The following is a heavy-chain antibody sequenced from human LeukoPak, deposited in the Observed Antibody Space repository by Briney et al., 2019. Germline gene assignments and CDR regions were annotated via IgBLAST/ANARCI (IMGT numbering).Heavy chain of an antibody. V-gene: IGHV1-69*13. CDR1: GYTLSSYP. J-gene: IGHJ6*02. CDR3: AKRNCGGVCYSRGNYYYYGMDV. Sequence: SLNVSCKASGYTLSSYPINSVRQAPGQTLEWMGGIIPTLGTANYPQKLHARVTITAHESTRTAYMQLSSLRYEDTAVYYCAKRNCGGVCYSRGNYYYYGMDVWGQGTTVTVSS. CDR2: IIPTLGTA. D-gene: IGHD2-21*01.